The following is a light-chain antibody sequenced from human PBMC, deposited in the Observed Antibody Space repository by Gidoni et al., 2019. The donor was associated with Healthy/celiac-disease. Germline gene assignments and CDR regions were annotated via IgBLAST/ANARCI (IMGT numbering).Light chain of an antibody. Sequence: QSALTPPASVSGSPGQSITLSCTGTSSDVGGYNYVSWYQQHPGKAPKLMIYDVSNRPSGVSNRFSGSKSGNTASLTISGRQAEDEADYYCSSYTSSSTLEIGGGTKLTVL. V-gene: IGLV2-14*01. CDR1: SSDVGGYNY. CDR3: SSYTSSSTLE. CDR2: DVS. J-gene: IGLJ2*01.